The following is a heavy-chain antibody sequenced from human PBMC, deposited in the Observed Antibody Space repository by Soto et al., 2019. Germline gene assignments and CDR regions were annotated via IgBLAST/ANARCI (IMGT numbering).Heavy chain of an antibody. Sequence: SETLSLTCTVSGGSISSSNYYWAWIRQSPGKGLQWIGNVYSTGSTFSHPSLTSRVFISVDTSKNKFSLRLTSVTAADTAVYYCARSHYTYGLLIDYWGPGIMVTVSS. D-gene: IGHD2-8*01. CDR2: VYSTGST. CDR3: ARSHYTYGLLIDY. V-gene: IGHV4-39*01. J-gene: IGHJ4*02. CDR1: GGSISSSNYY.